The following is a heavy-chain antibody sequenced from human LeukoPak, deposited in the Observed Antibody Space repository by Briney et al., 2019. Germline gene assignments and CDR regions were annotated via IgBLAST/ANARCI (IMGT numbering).Heavy chain of an antibody. CDR1: GFTFSSDA. Sequence: HPGGSLRLSCAASGFTFSSDAMSWVRQAPGKGLEWVSAISGSGGSTYYADSVKGRFTISRDNSKNTLYLQMNSLRAEDTAVYYCAKDSPSQQLEVYGMDVWGQGTTVTVSS. V-gene: IGHV3-23*01. CDR2: ISGSGGST. D-gene: IGHD6-13*01. J-gene: IGHJ6*02. CDR3: AKDSPSQQLEVYGMDV.